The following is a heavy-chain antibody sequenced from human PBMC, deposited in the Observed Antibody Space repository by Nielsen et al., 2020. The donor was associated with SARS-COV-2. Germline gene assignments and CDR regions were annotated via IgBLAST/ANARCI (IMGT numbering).Heavy chain of an antibody. CDR3: ARDFAAAGTKVGY. Sequence: SETLSLTCTVSGGSVSSGSYYWSWIRQPPGKGLEWIGYIYYSGSTNYNPSLKSRVTISVDTSKNQFSLKLSSVTAADTAVYYCARDFAAAGTKVGYWGQGTLVTVSS. J-gene: IGHJ4*02. CDR1: GGSVSSGSYY. V-gene: IGHV4-61*01. CDR2: IYYSGST. D-gene: IGHD6-13*01.